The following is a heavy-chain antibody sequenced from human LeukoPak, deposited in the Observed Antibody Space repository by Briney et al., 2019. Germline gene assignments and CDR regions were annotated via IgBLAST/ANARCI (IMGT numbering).Heavy chain of an antibody. CDR1: GGSVSSSSYY. CDR3: ATSPASDYGGGHWFDP. Sequence: PSETLSLTCTVSGGSVSSSSYYWGWIRQPPGKGLEWIGSVSYSGSTHYNPSLKSRVTISVDTSKNQFSLKLTSVTAADTAVYYCATSPASDYGGGHWFDPWGQGTLVTVSS. CDR2: VSYSGST. V-gene: IGHV4-39*01. D-gene: IGHD4-23*01. J-gene: IGHJ5*02.